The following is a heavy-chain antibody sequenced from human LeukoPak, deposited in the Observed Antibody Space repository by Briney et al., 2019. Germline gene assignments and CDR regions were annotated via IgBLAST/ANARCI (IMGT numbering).Heavy chain of an antibody. D-gene: IGHD5/OR15-5a*01. CDR3: ARGPGTSTLDY. J-gene: IGHJ4*02. V-gene: IGHV4-39*01. CDR1: GVSISSNSQY. CDR2: ISYSGST. Sequence: SETLSLTCTVSGVSISSNSQYWAWIRQPPGKGLEWLGTISYSGSTHYNPSLKSRVTISLDTTKNQFSLKLSSMTAADTAVYYCARGPGTSTLDYWGQGTLVTVSS.